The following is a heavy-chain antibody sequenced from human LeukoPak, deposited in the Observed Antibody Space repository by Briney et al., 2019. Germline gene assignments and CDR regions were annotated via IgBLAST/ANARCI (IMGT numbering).Heavy chain of an antibody. CDR3: APYPEVGFDY. CDR1: GGTFSSYS. CDR2: ISSSSSYI. V-gene: IGHV3-21*01. D-gene: IGHD3-10*01. Sequence: ASVKVSCKASGGTFSSYSLNWVRQAPGKGLEWVSSISSSSSYIYYADSVKGRFTISRDNAKNSLYLQMNSLRAEDTAVYYCAPYPEVGFDYWGQGTPVTVSS. J-gene: IGHJ4*02.